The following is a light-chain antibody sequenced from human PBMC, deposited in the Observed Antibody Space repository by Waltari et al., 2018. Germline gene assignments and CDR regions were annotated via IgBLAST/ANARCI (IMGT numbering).Light chain of an antibody. CDR2: GQN. V-gene: IGLV3-19*01. CDR3: KARDSSGNRWV. J-gene: IGLJ3*02. Sequence: SSELTQDPAVSVALGQTVKITCQGDSLRSCYATWYQQKPGQAPVLVIYGQNNRPSGIPDRVSGSNSGNTASVTITGSQAEDEADYYCKARDSSGNRWVFGGGTKLTVL. CDR1: SLRSCY.